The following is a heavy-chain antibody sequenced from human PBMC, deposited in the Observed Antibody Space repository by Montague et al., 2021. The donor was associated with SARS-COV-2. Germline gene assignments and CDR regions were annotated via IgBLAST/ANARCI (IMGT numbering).Heavy chain of an antibody. CDR2: IYYTGSX. D-gene: IGHD3-9*01. J-gene: IGHJ6*02. CDR3: ASLRGSAEILTAFQGVSYFYGMDV. Sequence: SETLSLTFTVSGGSVSSGSFYWSWIRQPPGKGLELIGYIYYTGSXNYNPSLKSRVTISVDTSKNQFSLKLSSVTAADTAVYYCASLRGSAEILTAFQGVSYFYGMDVWGQGTTVTVSS. CDR1: GGSVSSGSFY. V-gene: IGHV4-61*01.